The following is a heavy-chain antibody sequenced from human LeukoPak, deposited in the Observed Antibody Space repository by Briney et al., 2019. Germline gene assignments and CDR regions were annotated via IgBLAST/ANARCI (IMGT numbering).Heavy chain of an antibody. V-gene: IGHV3-49*04. J-gene: IGHJ4*02. CDR1: GFTFGDYA. Sequence: GGSLRLSCTASGFTFGDYAMSWVRQAPGKGLEWVGFIRSKAYGGTTEYAASVKGRFTISRDDSKSIAYLQMNSLKTEDTAVHYCTAGASDFDYWGQGTLVTVSS. D-gene: IGHD1-26*01. CDR3: TAGASDFDY. CDR2: IRSKAYGGTT.